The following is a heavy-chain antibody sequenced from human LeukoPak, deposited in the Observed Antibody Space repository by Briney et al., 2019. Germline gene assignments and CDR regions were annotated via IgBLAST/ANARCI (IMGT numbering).Heavy chain of an antibody. CDR3: ARTYYYDSSGYREDWFDP. Sequence: PGRSLRLSCAASGFTFSSNGMHWVRQAPGKGLEWVAVIWYDGSNKYYADSVKGRFTISRDNAKKSLYLQMNSLRAEDTAVYYCARTYYYDSSGYREDWFDPWGQGTLVTVSS. CDR2: IWYDGSNK. CDR1: GFTFSSNG. D-gene: IGHD3-22*01. J-gene: IGHJ5*02. V-gene: IGHV3-33*01.